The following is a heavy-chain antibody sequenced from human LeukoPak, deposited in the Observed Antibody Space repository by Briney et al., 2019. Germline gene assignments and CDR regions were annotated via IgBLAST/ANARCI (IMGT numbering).Heavy chain of an antibody. CDR1: GGSISSGGYS. D-gene: IGHD5-12*01. J-gene: IGHJ4*02. CDR3: ARQYSGYDAFDY. Sequence: SETLSLTCAVSGGSISSGGYSWSWIRQPPGKGLEWIGYIYHSGSTYYNPSPKSRVAISVDRSKNQFSLKLSSVTAADTAVYYCARQYSGYDAFDYWGQGTLVTVSS. CDR2: IYHSGST. V-gene: IGHV4-30-2*01.